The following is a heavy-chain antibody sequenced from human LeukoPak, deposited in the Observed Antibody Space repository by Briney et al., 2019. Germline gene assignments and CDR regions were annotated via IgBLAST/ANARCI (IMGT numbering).Heavy chain of an antibody. Sequence: PGGSLRLSCAASGFTFSGYWVTWVRQAPGKGLEWVANIKQDGSEKNYVDSVKGRFTISRDNAKNSLYLQMNSLRAEDTAVYYCAELGITMIGGVWGKGTTVTISS. D-gene: IGHD3-10*02. J-gene: IGHJ6*04. V-gene: IGHV3-7*01. CDR2: IKQDGSEK. CDR3: AELGITMIGGV. CDR1: GFTFSGYW.